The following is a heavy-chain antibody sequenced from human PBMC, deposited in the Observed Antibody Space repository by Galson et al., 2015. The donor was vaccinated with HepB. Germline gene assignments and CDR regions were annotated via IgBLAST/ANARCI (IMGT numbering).Heavy chain of an antibody. V-gene: IGHV3-15*01. Sequence: SLRLSCAASGFTFSNAWMSWVRQAPGKGLEWVGRIKSKTDGGTTDYAAPVKGRFTISRDDSKNSLYLQMNSLKTEDTAVYYCTTVATSVITIFGTDVFDIWGQGTMVTVSS. CDR2: IKSKTDGGTT. J-gene: IGHJ3*02. D-gene: IGHD3-3*01. CDR1: GFTFSNAW. CDR3: TTVATSVITIFGTDVFDI.